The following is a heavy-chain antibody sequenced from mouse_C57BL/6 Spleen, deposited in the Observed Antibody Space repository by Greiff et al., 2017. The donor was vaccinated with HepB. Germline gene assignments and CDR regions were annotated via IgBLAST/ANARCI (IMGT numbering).Heavy chain of an antibody. CDR3: ARITTVVAKAMDY. D-gene: IGHD1-1*01. CDR2: ISSGSSTI. Sequence: EVHLVESGGGLVKPGGSLKLSCAASGFTFSDYGMHWVRQAPEKGLEWVAYISSGSSTIYYADTVKGRFPISRDNAKNTLFLQMTSLGSEDTAMYYCARITTVVAKAMDYWGQGASVTVSS. V-gene: IGHV5-17*01. CDR1: GFTFSDYG. J-gene: IGHJ4*01.